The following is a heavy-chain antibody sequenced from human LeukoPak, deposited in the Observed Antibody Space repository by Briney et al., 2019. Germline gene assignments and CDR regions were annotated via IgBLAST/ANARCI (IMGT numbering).Heavy chain of an antibody. CDR1: GFTFSTYW. J-gene: IGHJ4*02. CDR2: IKSDGGT. D-gene: IGHD1-26*01. CDR3: ATESYGGA. V-gene: IGHV3-74*01. Sequence: PGGSLRLSCAASGFTFSTYWMHWVRQAPGKGLVWVSRIKSDGGTNYADSVKGRFTISRDSSKNTLYLQMNSLRAEDTAVYYCATESYGGAWGQGTLVTVSS.